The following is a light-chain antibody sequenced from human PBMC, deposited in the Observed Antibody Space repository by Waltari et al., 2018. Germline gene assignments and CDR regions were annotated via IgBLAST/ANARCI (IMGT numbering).Light chain of an antibody. V-gene: IGKV1-12*01. CDR3: QQGNSFPIT. Sequence: DIQMTQSPSPVSASVGARVTITCRASQDIGNRLAWYQQKPGKAPNLLIYGTSSVQTGVPSRFSGSGSGTEFTLTISSLQPEDFGTYYCQQGNSFPITFGPGTKVEIK. J-gene: IGKJ3*01. CDR1: QDIGNR. CDR2: GTS.